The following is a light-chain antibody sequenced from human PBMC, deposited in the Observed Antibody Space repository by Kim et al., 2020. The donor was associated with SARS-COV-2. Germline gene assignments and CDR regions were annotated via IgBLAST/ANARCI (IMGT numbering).Light chain of an antibody. CDR1: QSVSTY. CDR2: SAS. V-gene: IGKV1-39*01. Sequence: TVGDSVTITCRASQSVSTYLNWYQHKPGKAPNLLIYSASTLQSGVPSRFSGGGSGTEFTLTISSLQREDFATYYCQQTYSSLTVTFGQGTRLEIK. J-gene: IGKJ5*01. CDR3: QQTYSSLTVT.